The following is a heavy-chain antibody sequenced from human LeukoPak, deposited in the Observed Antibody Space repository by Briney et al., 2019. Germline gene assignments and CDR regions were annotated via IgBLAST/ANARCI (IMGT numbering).Heavy chain of an antibody. CDR1: GGSFSGYY. V-gene: IGHV4-34*01. Sequence: SETLSLTRAVYGGSFSGYYWSWIRQPPGKGLEWIGEINHSGSTNYNPSLKSRVTISVDTSKNQFSLKLSSVTAADTAVYYCARWDSSGWYYYYYGMDVWGQGTTVTVSS. D-gene: IGHD6-19*01. J-gene: IGHJ6*02. CDR2: INHSGST. CDR3: ARWDSSGWYYYYYGMDV.